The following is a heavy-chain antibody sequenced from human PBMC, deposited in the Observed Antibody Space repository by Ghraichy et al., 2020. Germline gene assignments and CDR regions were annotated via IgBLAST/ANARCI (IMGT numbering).Heavy chain of an antibody. V-gene: IGHV3-53*01. CDR2: IYSDGST. Sequence: GGSLRLSCAASDFTVSSNYMSWVRQAPGKGLEWVSVIYSDGSTYYADSVKGRFTISRDNSTNTLYLQMNSLRAEDTAVYFCAREQTTRTCTGGRCYVSLNGWFDPWGQGTLVTVSS. J-gene: IGHJ5*02. CDR1: DFTVSSNY. CDR3: AREQTTRTCTGGRCYVSLNGWFDP. D-gene: IGHD2-15*01.